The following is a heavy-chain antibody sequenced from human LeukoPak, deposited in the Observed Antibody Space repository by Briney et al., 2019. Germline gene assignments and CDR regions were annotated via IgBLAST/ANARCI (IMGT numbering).Heavy chain of an antibody. D-gene: IGHD2-21*02. Sequence: GGSLRLSCAASGFTFSSYEMNWVRQAPGKGLEWVSYISSSGSTIYYADSVKGRFTISRDNAKNSLYLQMNSLRAEDTAVYYCAKDNPPYCGGDCDYWGQGTLVTVSS. CDR1: GFTFSSYE. CDR3: AKDNPPYCGGDCDY. CDR2: ISSSGSTI. J-gene: IGHJ4*02. V-gene: IGHV3-48*03.